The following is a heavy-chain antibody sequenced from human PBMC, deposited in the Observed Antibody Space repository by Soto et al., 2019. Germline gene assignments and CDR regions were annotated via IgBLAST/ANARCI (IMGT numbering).Heavy chain of an antibody. Sequence: GASVKVSCKASGYTFTSYGISWVRQAPGQGLEWMGWISAYNGKKNYEQKLKSRVTMTTDTSTSTAYLELRSLRFDDTAVYYCARSSSGYLSHYYYGMDVWGQGTTVTVSS. V-gene: IGHV1-18*01. D-gene: IGHD3-22*01. CDR3: ARSSSGYLSHYYYGMDV. CDR1: GYTFTSYG. J-gene: IGHJ6*02. CDR2: ISAYNGKK.